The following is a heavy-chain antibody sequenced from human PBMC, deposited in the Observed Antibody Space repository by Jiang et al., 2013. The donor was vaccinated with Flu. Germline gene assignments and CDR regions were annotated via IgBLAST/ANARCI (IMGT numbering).Heavy chain of an antibody. CDR3: ARHYGLDY. Sequence: LEWMGWINAGNGNXKYSQKFQGRVTMTRDTSTSTVYMELSSLRSEDTAVYYCARHYGLDYWGQGTLVTVSS. D-gene: IGHD3-10*01. CDR2: INAGNGNX. V-gene: IGHV1-3*01. J-gene: IGHJ4*02.